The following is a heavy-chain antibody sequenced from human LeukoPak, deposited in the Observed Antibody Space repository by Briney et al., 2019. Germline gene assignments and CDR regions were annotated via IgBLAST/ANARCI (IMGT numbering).Heavy chain of an antibody. V-gene: IGHV1-2*02. J-gene: IGHJ6*02. CDR3: ARFEQQLGSYYGMDV. Sequence: ASVKVSFKASGYTFTDYYMHWVRQAPGQGLEGMGLINPNSGGTNYAQKFQGRVTMTRDTSISTAYMELSRLRSDDTAVYYCARFEQQLGSYYGMDVWGQGTTVTVSS. CDR2: INPNSGGT. D-gene: IGHD6-13*01. CDR1: GYTFTDYY.